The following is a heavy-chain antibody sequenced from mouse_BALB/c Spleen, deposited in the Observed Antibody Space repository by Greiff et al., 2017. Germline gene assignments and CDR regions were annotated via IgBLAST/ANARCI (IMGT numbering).Heavy chain of an antibody. D-gene: IGHD2-4*01. V-gene: IGHV1-20*02. CDR2: INPYNGDT. CDR1: GYSFTGYF. CDR3: ARWGSTMITAYAMDY. J-gene: IGHJ4*01. Sequence: EVQLQQSGPELVKPGASVKISCKASGYSFTGYFMNWVMQSHGKSLEWIGRINPYNGDTFYNQKFKGKATLTVDKSSSTAHMELRSLASEDSAVYYCARWGSTMITAYAMDYWGQGTSVTVSS.